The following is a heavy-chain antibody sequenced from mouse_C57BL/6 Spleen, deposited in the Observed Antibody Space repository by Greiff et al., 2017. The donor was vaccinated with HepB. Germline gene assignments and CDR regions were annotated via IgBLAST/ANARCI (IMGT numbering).Heavy chain of an antibody. CDR2: INPSSGTT. V-gene: IGHV1-7*01. CDR1: GYTFTSYW. D-gene: IGHD2-3*01. CDR3: ARRSDGYSYYFDY. J-gene: IGHJ2*01. Sequence: VQLQQSGAELAKPGASVKLSCKASGYTFTSYWMHWVKQRPGQGLEWIGYINPSSGTTKYNQKFKDKATLTADKSSSPAYMQLSSLTYEDSAVYYCARRSDGYSYYFDYWGQGTTLTVSS.